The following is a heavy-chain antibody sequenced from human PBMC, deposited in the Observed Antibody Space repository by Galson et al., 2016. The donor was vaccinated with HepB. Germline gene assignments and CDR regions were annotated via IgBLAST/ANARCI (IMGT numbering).Heavy chain of an antibody. Sequence: SETLSLTCTVSGDSITISPYYWGWIRQPPGKGLEWIGIVYYSGTTYYNPFLKSRVAMSVDTSKNQFSLKLTSVTAADSAVSYCAKVCNSGSFYISYVDFWGRGALVTVSS. CDR2: VYYSGTT. D-gene: IGHD3-10*01. J-gene: IGHJ2*01. CDR1: GDSITISPYY. V-gene: IGHV4-39*01. CDR3: AKVCNSGSFYISYVDF.